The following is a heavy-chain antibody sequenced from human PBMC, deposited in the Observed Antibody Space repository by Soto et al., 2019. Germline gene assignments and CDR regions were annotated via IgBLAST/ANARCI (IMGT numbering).Heavy chain of an antibody. CDR1: GFTFSSYG. V-gene: IGHV3-33*01. CDR2: IWYDGSNK. Sequence: GSLRLSCAASGFTFSSYGMHWVRQAPGKGLEWVAVIWYDGSNKYYADSVKGRFTISRDNSKNTLYLQMNSLRAEDTAVYYCAREGYSSSWYVRYFDYWGQGTLVTVS. D-gene: IGHD6-13*01. J-gene: IGHJ4*02. CDR3: AREGYSSSWYVRYFDY.